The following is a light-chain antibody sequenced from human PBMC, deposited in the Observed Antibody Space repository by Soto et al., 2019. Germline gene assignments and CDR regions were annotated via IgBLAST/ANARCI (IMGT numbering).Light chain of an antibody. CDR1: QSISSW. Sequence: DIQMTQSPSTLSASVGARVTITCRASQSISSWLAWYQQKPGKAPKLLIYKASSLEGGVPSRFSGSGSGTDFTLTISSLQPDEFATYYCQQYHSDSLPFGGGTKVDIK. V-gene: IGKV1-5*03. J-gene: IGKJ4*01. CDR3: QQYHSDSLP. CDR2: KAS.